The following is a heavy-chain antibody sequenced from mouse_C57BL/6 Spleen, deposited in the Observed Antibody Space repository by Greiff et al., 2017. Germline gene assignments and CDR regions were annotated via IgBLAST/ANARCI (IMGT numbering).Heavy chain of an antibody. V-gene: IGHV1-53*01. J-gene: IGHJ4*01. CDR2: INPSNGGT. D-gene: IGHD1-1*01. CDR3: ARGITTVRDAMDY. Sequence: QVQLQQPGTELVKPGASVKLSCKASGYTFTSYWMHWVKQRPGQGLEWIGNINPSNGGTNYNEKFKSKDTLTVDKSSSTAYMQLSSLTSEDSAVYYCARGITTVRDAMDYWGQGTSVTVSS. CDR1: GYTFTSYW.